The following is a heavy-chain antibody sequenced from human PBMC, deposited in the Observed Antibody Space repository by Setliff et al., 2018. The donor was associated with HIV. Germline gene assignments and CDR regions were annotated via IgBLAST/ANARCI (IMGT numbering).Heavy chain of an antibody. CDR1: GFTFSSYA. J-gene: IGHJ4*02. CDR3: ARVRYCGSPSCRKEFDY. D-gene: IGHD2-21*01. Sequence: SCAASGFTFSSYAMHWVRQAPGKGLEWVAVVSYGGTNTYYADSVKGRFIISRDDSESTLFLQMNSLRVDDTAVYYCARVRYCGSPSCRKEFDYWGQGKMVTVSS. V-gene: IGHV3-30*04. CDR2: VSYGGTNT.